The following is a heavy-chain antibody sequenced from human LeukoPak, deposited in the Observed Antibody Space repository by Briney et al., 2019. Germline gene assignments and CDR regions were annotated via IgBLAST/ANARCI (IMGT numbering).Heavy chain of an antibody. J-gene: IGHJ6*04. D-gene: IGHD1-26*01. Sequence: SETLSLTCTVSGGSISSSSYYWGWIRQPPGKGLEWIGSIYYSGSTYYNPSLKSRVTISVDTSKNQFSLKLSSVTAADTAVYYCAREQVGAPVWGKGTTVTASS. CDR3: AREQVGAPV. V-gene: IGHV4-39*07. CDR2: IYYSGST. CDR1: GGSISSSSYY.